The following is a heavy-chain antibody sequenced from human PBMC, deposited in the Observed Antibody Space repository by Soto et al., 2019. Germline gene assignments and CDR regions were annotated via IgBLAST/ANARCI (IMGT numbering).Heavy chain of an antibody. CDR1: GYTFTTYT. Sequence: QVQHVQSGAEVKKPGASVKVSCKASGYTFTTYTIHWVRQAPGHGLEWMGWIDAGNGNTEYSQKFQGRVTFTRDTSASTAYMELSSLRSEDTAVFYCARVGYRAYDYWGQGTLVTVSS. CDR3: ARVGYRAYDY. D-gene: IGHD5-12*01. CDR2: IDAGNGNT. J-gene: IGHJ4*02. V-gene: IGHV1-3*01.